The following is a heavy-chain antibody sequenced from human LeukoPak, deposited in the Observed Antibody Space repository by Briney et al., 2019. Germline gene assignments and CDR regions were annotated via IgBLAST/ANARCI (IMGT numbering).Heavy chain of an antibody. J-gene: IGHJ4*02. CDR1: GFTFSSYW. Sequence: QPGGSLRLSCAASGFTFSSYWMHWVRQGPGKGLVWVSRIHSDGRSTDYADSVKGRFTISRDNAKNTLNLQMNRLRAEDTAVYYCARDPRGGTLDYWGQGALVAVSS. D-gene: IGHD3-10*01. V-gene: IGHV3-74*01. CDR3: ARDPRGGTLDY. CDR2: IHSDGRST.